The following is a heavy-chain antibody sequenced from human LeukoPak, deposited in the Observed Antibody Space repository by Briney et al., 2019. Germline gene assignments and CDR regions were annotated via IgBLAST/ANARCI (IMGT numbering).Heavy chain of an antibody. Sequence: GGSLRLSCAASGFSFNTYAMSWVRQAPGKGLEWVSAISGSGDRTFYADSVKGRFTISRDNSNNTLYLQLNTLRAEDTAVYYCARDAHDQFLEGFLLSGIDYWGQGTMVTVSS. CDR3: ARDAHDQFLEGFLLSGIDY. D-gene: IGHD3-3*01. V-gene: IGHV3-23*01. J-gene: IGHJ4*02. CDR2: ISGSGDRT. CDR1: GFSFNTYA.